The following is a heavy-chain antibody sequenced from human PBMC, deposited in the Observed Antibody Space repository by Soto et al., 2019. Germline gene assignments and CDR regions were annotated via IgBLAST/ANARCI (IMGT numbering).Heavy chain of an antibody. D-gene: IGHD3-3*01. CDR3: ARRDTSGFLTYFDN. Sequence: ASVKVSWKSSGGTFSSFINYPINWVRQAPGQGLEWMGGIVPNVGTVNYAQKFRGKVTITADKSTGTAYMELSSLRSEDTALYYCARRDTSGFLTYFDNWGQGTQVTVYS. V-gene: IGHV1-69*06. J-gene: IGHJ4*02. CDR2: IVPNVGTV. CDR1: GGTFSSFINYP.